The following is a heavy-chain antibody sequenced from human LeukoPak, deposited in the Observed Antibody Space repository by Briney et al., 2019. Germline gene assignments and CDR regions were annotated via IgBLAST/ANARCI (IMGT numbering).Heavy chain of an antibody. V-gene: IGHV4-61*01. CDR3: ARVSWFPGTSYYYIDV. Sequence: SETLSLTCTVSGGSISSSSYYWSWIRQPPGKGLEWIGYIHYSGGTNYNPSLKSRVTISVDTSKNQFSLNLSSVTAADTAVYYCARVSWFPGTSYYYIDVWGKGTTVTVSS. CDR2: IHYSGGT. CDR1: GGSISSSSYY. D-gene: IGHD1-1*01. J-gene: IGHJ6*03.